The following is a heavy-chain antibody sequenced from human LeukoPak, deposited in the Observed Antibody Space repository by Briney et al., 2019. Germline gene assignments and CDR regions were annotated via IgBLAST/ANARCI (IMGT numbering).Heavy chain of an antibody. Sequence: SETLSLTCAVSGGSISSGGYSWSWIRQPPGKGLEWIGYIYHSGSTYYNPSLKSRVTISVDRSKNQFSLKLGSVTAADTAVYYCARDSGDYGDYFDYWGQGTLVTVSS. J-gene: IGHJ4*02. CDR2: IYHSGST. CDR3: ARDSGDYGDYFDY. V-gene: IGHV4-30-2*01. D-gene: IGHD4-17*01. CDR1: GGSISSGGYS.